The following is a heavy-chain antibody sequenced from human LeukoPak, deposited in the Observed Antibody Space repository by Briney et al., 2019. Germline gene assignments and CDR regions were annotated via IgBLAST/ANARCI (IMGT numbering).Heavy chain of an antibody. J-gene: IGHJ5*02. CDR2: MNPNSANT. V-gene: IGHV1-8*01. D-gene: IGHD3-22*01. CDR3: ARQCPGVYYDSSHPWFDP. CDR1: GYTFTSYD. Sequence: ASVKVSCKASGYTFTSYDINWVRQATGEGLEWMGWMNPNSANTGYAQKYQGRVTMTRNTSINTAYLELSSLSSEDTAVYYCARQCPGVYYDSSHPWFDPWGQGTLVTVSS.